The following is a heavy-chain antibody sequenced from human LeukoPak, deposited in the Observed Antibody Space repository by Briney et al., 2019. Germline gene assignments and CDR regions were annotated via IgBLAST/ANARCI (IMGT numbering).Heavy chain of an antibody. V-gene: IGHV7-4-1*02. CDR2: INTNTGNP. Sequence: GASVKVSCKASGYTFTTYAMNWVRQAPGQGLEWMGWINTNTGNPAYAQGFTGRFVFSLDTSASTAYLQISSLKAEDTAVYYCARAYQPLGGLSFPDSWGQGTLVTVSS. CDR3: ARAYQPLGGLSFPDS. CDR1: GYTFTTYA. J-gene: IGHJ5*01. D-gene: IGHD3-16*02.